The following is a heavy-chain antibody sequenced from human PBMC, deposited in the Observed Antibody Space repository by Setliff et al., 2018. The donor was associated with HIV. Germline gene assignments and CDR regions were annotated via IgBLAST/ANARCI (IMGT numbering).Heavy chain of an antibody. D-gene: IGHD3-3*01. CDR3: ATCSVGWSREEHPRPDGAFHI. V-gene: IGHV4-59*01. CDR1: GASISSYY. CDR2: VDYNGRT. J-gene: IGHJ3*02. Sequence: SETLSLTCSVSGASISSYYWSWIRQPPGKGLEWIGYVDYNGRTDYNPSLKSRVTISLDTSKNQVSLKLSSVAAADTAVYYCATCSVGWSREEHPRPDGAFHIWGQGSMVTVSS.